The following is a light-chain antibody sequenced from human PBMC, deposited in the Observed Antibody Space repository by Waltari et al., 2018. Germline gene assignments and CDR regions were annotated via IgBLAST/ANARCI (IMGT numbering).Light chain of an antibody. CDR2: DTS. J-gene: IGKJ4*01. CDR3: RQRRNWPLT. V-gene: IGKV3-11*01. CDR1: QSVSYY. Sequence: EIVLTQSPATLSLSPGERATLSCRASQSVSYYLAWYQQRPGQAPRLLIYDTSHRATGIPDRFSGSGSETDFTLTISSLEPEDFAVYYCRQRRNWPLTFGGGTKVEIK.